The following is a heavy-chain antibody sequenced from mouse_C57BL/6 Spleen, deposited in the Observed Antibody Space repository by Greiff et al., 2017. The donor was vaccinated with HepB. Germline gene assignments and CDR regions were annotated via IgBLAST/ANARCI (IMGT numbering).Heavy chain of an antibody. Sequence: EVQRVESGPGLVKPSQSLSLTCSVTGYSITSGYYWNWIRQFPGNKLEWMGYISYDGSNNYNPSLKNRISITRDTSKNQFFLKLNSVTTEDTATYYCARGGRYYYGSSPFAYWGQGTLVTVSA. CDR2: ISYDGSN. J-gene: IGHJ3*01. V-gene: IGHV3-6*01. CDR3: ARGGRYYYGSSPFAY. CDR1: GYSITSGYY. D-gene: IGHD1-1*01.